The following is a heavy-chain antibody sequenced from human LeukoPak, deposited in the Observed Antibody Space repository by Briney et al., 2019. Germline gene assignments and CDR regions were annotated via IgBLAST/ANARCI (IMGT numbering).Heavy chain of an antibody. J-gene: IGHJ5*02. Sequence: GGSLRLSCAASGFTFSSYSMNWVRQAPGKRLEWVAFIRYDGSNKYYADSVKGRFTISRDNSKNTLYLQMNSLRAEDTAVYYCAKDVYQGPNWFDPWGQGTLVTVSS. D-gene: IGHD2-2*02. CDR1: GFTFSSYS. CDR3: AKDVYQGPNWFDP. CDR2: IRYDGSNK. V-gene: IGHV3-30*02.